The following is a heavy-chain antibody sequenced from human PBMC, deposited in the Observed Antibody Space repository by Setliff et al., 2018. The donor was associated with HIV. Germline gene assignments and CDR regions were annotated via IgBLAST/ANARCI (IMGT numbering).Heavy chain of an antibody. J-gene: IGHJ4*02. CDR1: GFIFSTFF. CDR3: ATYLDISSFNHNFDF. D-gene: IGHD3-9*01. CDR2: MNPDGSEK. Sequence: GSLRLSCAVSGFIFSTFFMYWVRQAPGKGLEWVANMNPDGSEKNYVDSVKGRSTISRDNAKNSLYLQMSSLRAEDTAVYYCATYLDISSFNHNFDFWGQGTLVTVSS. V-gene: IGHV3-7*01.